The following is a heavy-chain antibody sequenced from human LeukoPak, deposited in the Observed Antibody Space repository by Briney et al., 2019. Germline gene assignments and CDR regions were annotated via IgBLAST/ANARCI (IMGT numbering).Heavy chain of an antibody. D-gene: IGHD3-3*01. V-gene: IGHV1-69*05. CDR3: AGTIFGVVIFDY. Sequence: ASVKVSCKASGGTFSSYAISWVRQAPGQGLEWMGGIIPIFGTANYAQKFQGRVTITTDESTSTAYMGLSSLRSEDTAVYYCAGTIFGVVIFDYWGQGTLVTVSS. CDR2: IIPIFGTA. CDR1: GGTFSSYA. J-gene: IGHJ4*02.